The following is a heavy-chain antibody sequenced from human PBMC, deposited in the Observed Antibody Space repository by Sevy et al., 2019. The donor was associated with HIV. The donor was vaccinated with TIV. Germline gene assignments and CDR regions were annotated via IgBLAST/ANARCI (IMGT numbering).Heavy chain of an antibody. CDR2: IKSKTDGGTT. J-gene: IGHJ3*02. CDR1: GFTFSNAW. V-gene: IGHV3-15*01. D-gene: IGHD3-9*01. Sequence: GGSLRLSCAASGFTFSNAWMSWVRQAPGKGLEWVGRIKSKTDGGTTDYAAPVKGRFTISRDDSKNTLYLQMNSLKTEDTAVYSCTTLLRYFDWLPFDDAFDIWGQGTMVTVSS. CDR3: TTLLRYFDWLPFDDAFDI.